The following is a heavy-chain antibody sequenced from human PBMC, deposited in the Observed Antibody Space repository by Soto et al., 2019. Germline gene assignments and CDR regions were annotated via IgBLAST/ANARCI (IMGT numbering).Heavy chain of an antibody. CDR2: IYYSGST. J-gene: IGHJ4*02. V-gene: IGHV4-59*01. CDR1: GGSISSYY. Sequence: QVQLQESGPGLVKPSETLSLTCTVSGGSISSYYWSWIRQPPGKGLEWFGYIYYSGSTNYNPSLRSRLTISVDTYKNPGSLKLSSVTAADTGVCYWAREDPWGGGVFWGQGSLVIVS. CDR3: AREDPWGGGVF. D-gene: IGHD2-8*02.